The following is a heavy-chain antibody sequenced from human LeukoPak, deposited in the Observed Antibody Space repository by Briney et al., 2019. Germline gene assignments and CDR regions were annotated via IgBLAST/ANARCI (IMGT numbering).Heavy chain of an antibody. J-gene: IGHJ3*02. Sequence: GGSLRLSCAASGFTLSTYSMNWVRQAPGKGLEWVSYTRSSSSTIFYADSVKGRFTISRDNAMDSLYLQMNSLRAEDTATYYCARVQWFFAFDIWGQGTMVTVSS. CDR2: TRSSSSTI. CDR3: ARVQWFFAFDI. V-gene: IGHV3-48*01. D-gene: IGHD3-22*01. CDR1: GFTLSTYS.